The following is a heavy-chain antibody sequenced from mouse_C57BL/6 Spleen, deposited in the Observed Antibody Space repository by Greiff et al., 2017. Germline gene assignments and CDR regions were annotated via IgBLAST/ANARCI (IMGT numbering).Heavy chain of an antibody. D-gene: IGHD2-4*01. V-gene: IGHV2-2*02. Sequence: VMLVESGPGLVQPSQSLSITCTVSGFSLTSYGVHWVRQSPGKGLEWLGEIWRGGSTDYYAAFISRLSISKDDSESQVFFKMNRLQANDTAIYYCAGGFDYDYDGEVWGTGTTVTVSS. J-gene: IGHJ1*03. CDR1: GFSLTSYG. CDR2: IWRGGST. CDR3: AGGFDYDYDGEV.